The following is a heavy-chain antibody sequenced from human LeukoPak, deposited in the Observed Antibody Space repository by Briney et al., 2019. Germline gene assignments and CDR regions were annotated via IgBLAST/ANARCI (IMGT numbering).Heavy chain of an antibody. CDR3: AIYYYDSSGYYYFDY. V-gene: IGHV4-59*01. CDR1: GGSISSYY. D-gene: IGHD3-22*01. Sequence: PSETLSLTCTVSGGSISSYYWSWIRQPPGKGLEWIGYIYYSGSTNYNPSLKSRVTISVDTSKNQFSLKLRSVTAADTAVYFCAIYYYDSSGYYYFDYWGQGTLVSVSS. J-gene: IGHJ4*02. CDR2: IYYSGST.